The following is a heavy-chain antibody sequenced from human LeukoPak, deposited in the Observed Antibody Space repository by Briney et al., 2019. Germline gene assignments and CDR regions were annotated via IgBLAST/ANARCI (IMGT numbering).Heavy chain of an antibody. Sequence: ASVKVSCKASGYTFTSYYMHWVRQAPRQGLEWMGIINPSGGSTSYAQKFQGRVTMTRDTSTSTVYMELSSLRSEDTAVYYCARVGGLYCGGDCYRFDYWGQGTLVTVSS. D-gene: IGHD2-21*02. CDR2: INPSGGST. CDR3: ARVGGLYCGGDCYRFDY. V-gene: IGHV1-46*01. J-gene: IGHJ4*02. CDR1: GYTFTSYY.